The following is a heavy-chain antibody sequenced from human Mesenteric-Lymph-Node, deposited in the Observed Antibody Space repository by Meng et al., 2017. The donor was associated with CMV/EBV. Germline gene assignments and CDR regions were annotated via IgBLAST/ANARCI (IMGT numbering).Heavy chain of an antibody. D-gene: IGHD3-16*01. V-gene: IGHV3-13*01. J-gene: IGHJ3*02. CDR2: IGTVGDT. CDR1: GFNLSTYH. CDR3: ARDGGLGAFDI. Sequence: GESLKISCAASGFNLSTYHMNWVRQAPGKGLEWVSGIGTVGDTYYPDSVKGRFTISREHAKNSLYLQMNSLRAGDTAVYYCARDGGLGAFDIWGQGTMVTVSS.